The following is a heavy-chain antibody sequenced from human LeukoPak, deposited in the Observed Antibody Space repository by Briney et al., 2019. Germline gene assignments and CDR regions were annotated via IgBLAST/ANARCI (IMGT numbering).Heavy chain of an antibody. V-gene: IGHV5-51*01. Sequence: GESLKISCKGSGYMFTTSWIAWVRQMSGTGLEWMGIIYPGDSNPTYSNVRYSPSFQGQVTITADKSIGTAYLQWTSLKASDTAMYYCARQSISVPGLYYFDYWGQGTLVTVSS. D-gene: IGHD6-19*01. J-gene: IGHJ4*02. CDR1: GYMFTTSW. CDR2: IYPGDSNP. CDR3: ARQSISVPGLYYFDY.